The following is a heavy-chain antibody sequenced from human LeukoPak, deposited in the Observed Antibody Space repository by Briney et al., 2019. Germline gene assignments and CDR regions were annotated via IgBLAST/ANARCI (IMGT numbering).Heavy chain of an antibody. CDR3: AKDGDYRATTMGY. V-gene: IGHV3-30*18. CDR2: ISYDGSNK. CDR1: GFTFSDYY. J-gene: IGHJ4*02. D-gene: IGHD1-26*01. Sequence: GGSLRLSCAASGFTFSDYYMSWIRQAPGKGLEWVAVISYDGSNKYYADSVKGRFTISRDNSKNTLYLQMDSLRVEDTAVYYCAKDGDYRATTMGYWGQGTLVTVSS.